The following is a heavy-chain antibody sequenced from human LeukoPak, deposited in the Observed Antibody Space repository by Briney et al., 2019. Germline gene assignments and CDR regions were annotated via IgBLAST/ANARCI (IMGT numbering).Heavy chain of an antibody. D-gene: IGHD4-17*01. J-gene: IGHJ3*02. CDR3: ARERVTTGGDAFEI. V-gene: IGHV3-48*03. Sequence: PGGALRLSCAASGFTFSSYEMNWVRQAPGKGLECVSYISGSSITIHYADSVKGRFTIYRDNAKNSLYLQMNSLRAEDTAVYHCARERVTTGGDAFEIWGQGTMVTVPS. CDR2: ISGSSITI. CDR1: GFTFSSYE.